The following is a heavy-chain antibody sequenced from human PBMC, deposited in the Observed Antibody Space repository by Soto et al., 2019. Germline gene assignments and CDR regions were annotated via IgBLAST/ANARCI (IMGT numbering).Heavy chain of an antibody. V-gene: IGHV2-5*02. CDR3: AHRVLRTVYGLVTTAAIDFDF. J-gene: IGHJ4*02. CDR1: GFSLTTSGVG. Sequence: QITLNESGPPVVSPTETLTLTCRFSGFSLTTSGVGVGWIRQSPGKAPEWLAHIYWDDDKRYSASLKSRLTITKDTSKNQVVLTVSDLDPTDTASYSCAHRVLRTVYGLVTTAAIDFDFWGQGTPVAVSS. CDR2: IYWDDDK. D-gene: IGHD3-3*01.